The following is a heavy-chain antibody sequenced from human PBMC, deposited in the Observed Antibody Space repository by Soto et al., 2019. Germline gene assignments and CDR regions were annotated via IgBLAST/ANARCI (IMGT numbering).Heavy chain of an antibody. CDR2: INPSGDKT. CDR3: ARDNSLSKSWWFDP. V-gene: IGHV1-46*01. D-gene: IGHD1-26*01. J-gene: IGHJ5*02. Sequence: QVQLVQSGAEVKKPGASVKVSCKASGFTFTSYHFHWVRQAPGQGLEWMGIINPSGDKTRYAQKSQGRVTMTRDTSTTTLYMEVSSLRSDDTAVYYCARDNSLSKSWWFDPWGQGTLVTVSS. CDR1: GFTFTSYH.